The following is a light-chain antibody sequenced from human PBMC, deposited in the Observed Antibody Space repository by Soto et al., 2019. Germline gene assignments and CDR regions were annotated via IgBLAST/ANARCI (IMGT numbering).Light chain of an antibody. Sequence: IQLTQSPSTLSGSVVSRVSITCRASTTISSWLALYQQKPGKAPKLLIYKASTLKSGVPSRFSGSGSGTEFTLTISSLQPDDFATYYCQHYNSYSEAFGQGTKVDI. J-gene: IGKJ1*01. V-gene: IGKV1-5*03. CDR1: TTISSW. CDR2: KAS. CDR3: QHYNSYSEA.